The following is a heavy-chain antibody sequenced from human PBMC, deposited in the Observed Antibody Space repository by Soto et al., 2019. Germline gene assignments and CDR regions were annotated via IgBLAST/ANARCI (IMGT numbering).Heavy chain of an antibody. CDR3: AKDHYDSSGYYADY. J-gene: IGHJ4*02. CDR1: GFTFSSYA. Sequence: EVQLLESGGGLVQPGGSLRLSCAASGFTFSSYAMSWVRQAPGKGLEWVSAISGSGGSTYYADSVKGRFTISRDNSKNTLYLEMNSLRAEDTAVYSCAKDHYDSSGYYADYWGQGTLVTVSS. V-gene: IGHV3-23*01. CDR2: ISGSGGST. D-gene: IGHD3-22*01.